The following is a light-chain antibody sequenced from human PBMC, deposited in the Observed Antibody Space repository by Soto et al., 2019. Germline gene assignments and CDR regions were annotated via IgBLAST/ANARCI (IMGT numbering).Light chain of an antibody. Sequence: QSALTQPPSASGSPGQSVTISCTGTSSDVGAYKYVSWYQQYTGKAPKLMIYEVSKRPAGVPDRFSGSKSGNTASLTVSGLQAEDEEDYYCTSYVGSDIWVFGGGTKLTVL. CDR3: TSYVGSDIWV. V-gene: IGLV2-8*01. J-gene: IGLJ3*02. CDR2: EVS. CDR1: SSDVGAYKY.